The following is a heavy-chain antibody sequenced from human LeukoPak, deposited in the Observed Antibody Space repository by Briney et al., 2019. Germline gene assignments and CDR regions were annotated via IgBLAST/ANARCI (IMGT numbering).Heavy chain of an antibody. CDR3: AREATMVRGYGYYYYGMDV. CDR1: GFTFSSFF. D-gene: IGHD3-10*01. CDR2: ISTSSTTM. J-gene: IGHJ6*02. V-gene: IGHV3-48*04. Sequence: GGSLRLSCAASGFTFSSFFMNWVRQAPGKGLEWVSYISTSSTTMYYADSVKGRFTISRDNAKNSLYLQMNSLRAEDTAVHYCAREATMVRGYGYYYYGMDVWGQGTTVTVSS.